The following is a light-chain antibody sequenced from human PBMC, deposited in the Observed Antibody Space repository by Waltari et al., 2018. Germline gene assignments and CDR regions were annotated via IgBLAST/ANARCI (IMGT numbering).Light chain of an antibody. CDR3: CSYAGSTTWV. J-gene: IGLJ3*02. V-gene: IGLV2-23*02. CDR1: SSDVGSYNL. Sequence: QSALTQPASVSGSPGQSITISCTGTSSDVGSYNLVSWYQQRSGKAPKPMIYEVTKRPSGVSNRSSGSKSGNTASLTIAGLQAEDEADYYCCSYAGSTTWVFGGGTKLTVL. CDR2: EVT.